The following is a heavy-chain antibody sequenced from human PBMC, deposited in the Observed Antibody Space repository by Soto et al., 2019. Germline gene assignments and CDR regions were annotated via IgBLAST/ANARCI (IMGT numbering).Heavy chain of an antibody. D-gene: IGHD6-6*01. V-gene: IGHV3-23*01. Sequence: EVQLLESGGGLVQPGASLRLSCAASGFTFSSYAMSWVRQAPGKGLEWVSVISGSDDSTYYTDSVKGRFTISRDNSKNTLYPQMNSLRAEDTAVYYCANRSSSSTFDYRGQGPLVTVSS. J-gene: IGHJ4*02. CDR1: GFTFSSYA. CDR3: ANRSSSSTFDY. CDR2: ISGSDDST.